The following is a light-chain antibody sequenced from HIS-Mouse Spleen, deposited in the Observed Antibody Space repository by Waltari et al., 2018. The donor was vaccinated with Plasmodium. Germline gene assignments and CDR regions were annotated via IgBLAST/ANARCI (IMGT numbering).Light chain of an antibody. CDR1: QSVRSN. J-gene: IGKJ2*01. Sequence: EIVMTQSPATLSVSPGERATLSCRASQSVRSNLAWYQQKPGQAPRLLSYVSSTRATGIPARFSGSGSGTEFTRTISSLQSEDFAVYYCQQYNNWPPYTFGQGTKLEIK. V-gene: IGKV3-15*01. CDR2: VSS. CDR3: QQYNNWPPYT.